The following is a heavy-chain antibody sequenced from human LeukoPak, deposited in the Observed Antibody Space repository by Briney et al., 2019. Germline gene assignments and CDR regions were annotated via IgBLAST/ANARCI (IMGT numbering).Heavy chain of an antibody. D-gene: IGHD1-26*01. CDR1: GGTFSSYA. J-gene: IGHJ5*02. CDR3: ARALGSPKWFDP. Sequence: ASVKVSCKASGGTFSSYAISWVRQAPGQGLEWMGGIIPIFGTTNYAQKFQGRATFIADESTSTAYMELSSLRSEDTAVYYCARALGSPKWFDPWGQGTLVTVSS. CDR2: IIPIFGTT. V-gene: IGHV1-69*13.